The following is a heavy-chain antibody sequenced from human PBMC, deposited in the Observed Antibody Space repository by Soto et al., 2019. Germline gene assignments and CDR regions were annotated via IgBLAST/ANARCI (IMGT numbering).Heavy chain of an antibody. CDR2: IIPISGTA. Sequence: QVQLVQSGAEVKKPGSSVKVSCKASGGTFSSYAISWVRQAPGQGLEWMGGIIPISGTANYAQKFQGRVTITADESTSTAYRELSSLRSEDTAVYYCARSQGSSTSLEIYYYYYYGMGVWGQGTTVNVSS. V-gene: IGHV1-69*01. J-gene: IGHJ6*02. CDR1: GGTFSSYA. CDR3: ARSQGSSTSLEIYYYYYYGMGV. D-gene: IGHD2-2*01.